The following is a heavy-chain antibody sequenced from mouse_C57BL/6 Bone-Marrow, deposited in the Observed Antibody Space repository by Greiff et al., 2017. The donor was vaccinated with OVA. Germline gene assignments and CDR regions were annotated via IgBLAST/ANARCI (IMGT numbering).Heavy chain of an antibody. V-gene: IGHV1-55*01. CDR2: IYPGSGST. CDR1: GYTFTSYW. CDR3: ARITTVVATDFDY. J-gene: IGHJ2*01. Sequence: QVHVKQPGAELVKPGASVKMSCKASGYTFTSYWITWVKQRPGQGLEWIGDIYPGSGSTNYNEKFKSKATLTVDTSSSTAYMQLSSLTSEDSAVYYCARITTVVATDFDYWGQGTTLTVSS. D-gene: IGHD1-1*01.